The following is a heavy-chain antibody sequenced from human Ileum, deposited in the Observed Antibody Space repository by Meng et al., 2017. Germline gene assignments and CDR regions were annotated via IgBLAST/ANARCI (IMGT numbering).Heavy chain of an antibody. CDR3: ATNKNKKIDY. D-gene: IGHD2/OR15-2a*01. J-gene: IGHJ4*02. CDR2: IFHTGST. CDR1: GDSISSSNW. Sequence: VQLQESAPGLVEPSGTLSLPFVVSGDSISSSNWWNWVRQPPGKGLEWIGEIFHTGSTNYNPSLKRRVTISADKSKNQFSLNLSSVTAADTAVYYCATNKNKKIDYWGQGTLVTVSS. V-gene: IGHV4-4*02.